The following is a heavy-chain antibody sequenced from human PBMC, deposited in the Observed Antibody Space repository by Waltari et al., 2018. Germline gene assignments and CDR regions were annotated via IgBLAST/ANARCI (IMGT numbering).Heavy chain of an antibody. Sequence: QVQLVQSGAEVKKPGSSVKVSCKASGGTFSSYAISWVRQAPGQGLEWMGGIIPILGIADYAQKFQGRVTITADESTSTAYMEVSRLRSEDTTVYYCAREGGYCSGGSCPHYMDVWGKGTTVTVSS. D-gene: IGHD2-15*01. V-gene: IGHV1-69*04. CDR2: IIPILGIA. CDR3: AREGGYCSGGSCPHYMDV. J-gene: IGHJ6*03. CDR1: GGTFSSYA.